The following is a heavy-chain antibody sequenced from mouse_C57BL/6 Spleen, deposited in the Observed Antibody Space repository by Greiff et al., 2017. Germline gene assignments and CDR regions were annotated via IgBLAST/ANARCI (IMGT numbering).Heavy chain of an antibody. D-gene: IGHD1-1*01. CDR2: IDPETGGT. V-gene: IGHV1-15*01. J-gene: IGHJ2*01. Sequence: VQLQQSGAELVRPGASVTLSCKASGYTFTDYEMHWVKQTPVHGLEWIGAIDPETGGTAYNQKFKGKAILTADKSSSTAYMELRSLTSEDSAVYYCTRDSSTVVASFDYWGQGTTLTVSS. CDR1: GYTFTDYE. CDR3: TRDSSTVVASFDY.